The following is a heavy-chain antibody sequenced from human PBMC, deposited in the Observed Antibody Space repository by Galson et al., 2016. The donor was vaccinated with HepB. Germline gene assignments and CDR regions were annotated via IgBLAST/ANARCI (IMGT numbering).Heavy chain of an antibody. CDR1: GFSSSTYW. V-gene: IGHV3-72*01. Sequence: SLRLSCAASGFSSSTYWMTWVRQAPGKGLEWVGRTRNKANSYATEYAASVKGRFTISRDDSKNSLYLQMNSLKIEDTAVYYCARKGGIYSPWGYWGQGTLVTVSS. J-gene: IGHJ4*02. CDR2: TRNKANSYAT. D-gene: IGHD3-10*01. CDR3: ARKGGIYSPWGY.